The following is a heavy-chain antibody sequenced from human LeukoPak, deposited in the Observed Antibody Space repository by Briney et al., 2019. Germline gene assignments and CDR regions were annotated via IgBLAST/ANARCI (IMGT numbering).Heavy chain of an antibody. CDR2: IYYSGTT. J-gene: IGHJ6*02. CDR1: GGSISSSSYN. D-gene: IGHD6-13*01. CDR3: AREGTALIYSSSWHRSGMDV. Sequence: SETVSLTCIVSGGSISSSSYNWGWIRQPPGKGLEWIGSIYYSGTTYYNPSLKSRLTISVDTSKNQFSLNLSSVTAADTAVYYCAREGTALIYSSSWHRSGMDVWGQGTTVTVSS. V-gene: IGHV4-39*02.